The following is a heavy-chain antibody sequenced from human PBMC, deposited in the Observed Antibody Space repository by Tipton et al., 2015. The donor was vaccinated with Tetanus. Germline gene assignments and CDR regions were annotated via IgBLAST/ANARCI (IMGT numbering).Heavy chain of an antibody. J-gene: IGHJ4*02. Sequence: MQLVQSGAEVKKPGESLKISCKASGYNFGKYWIGWVRQLPGEGLEWMAMIYPGDSDSRYSPSFQGQVTLSVDKSINIACLQWSSLKASDTSMFYCARAHCSDGVCNFDYWGQGALVTVAS. CDR3: ARAHCSDGVCNFDY. CDR1: GYNFGKYW. V-gene: IGHV5-51*01. CDR2: IYPGDSDS. D-gene: IGHD2-8*01.